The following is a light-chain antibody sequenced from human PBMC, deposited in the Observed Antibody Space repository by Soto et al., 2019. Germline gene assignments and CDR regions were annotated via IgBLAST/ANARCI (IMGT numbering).Light chain of an antibody. Sequence: EIVLTQSPGTLSLSPGERATLSCRASQSVSSSYLAWYQQKPGQAPRLLIYGASSRATGIPDRFSGSGSGTDFTLTISRLEPEDFAVYYCQPYCSYPLTTFGQGTRLES. J-gene: IGKJ5*01. CDR2: GAS. V-gene: IGKV3-20*01. CDR3: QPYCSYPLTT. CDR1: QSVSSSY.